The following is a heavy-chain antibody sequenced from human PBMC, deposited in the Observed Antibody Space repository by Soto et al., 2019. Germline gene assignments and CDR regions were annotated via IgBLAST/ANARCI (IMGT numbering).Heavy chain of an antibody. CDR2: IIRIFGTA. J-gene: IGHJ6*02. V-gene: IGHV1-69*12. Sequence: QVQLVESGAEVKKPGSSVKVSSKASGGTFSSYAISWVRQAPGQGLEWMGGIIRIFGTADYAQKFQGRVTITADESTSTAYMELSSLRSEDTAVYYCATPPAGYYYYGMDVWGQGTTVTVSS. CDR3: ATPPAGYYYYGMDV. CDR1: GGTFSSYA.